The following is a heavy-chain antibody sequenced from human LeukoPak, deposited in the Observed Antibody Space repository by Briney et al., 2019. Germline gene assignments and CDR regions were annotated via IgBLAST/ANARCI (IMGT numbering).Heavy chain of an antibody. D-gene: IGHD4/OR15-4a*01. CDR3: ARADPQTRVPEGMDV. CDR1: GGSISYYY. J-gene: IGHJ6*02. CDR2: VYYSGTT. Sequence: TSETLSLTCAVSGGSISYYYWSWIRQSPGKGLEWIGYVYYSGTTNYNPSLKSRVTISVDTSKNQFSLQLRSVPAADEAVYYCARADPQTRVPEGMDVWGQGTTVTVSS. V-gene: IGHV4-59*01.